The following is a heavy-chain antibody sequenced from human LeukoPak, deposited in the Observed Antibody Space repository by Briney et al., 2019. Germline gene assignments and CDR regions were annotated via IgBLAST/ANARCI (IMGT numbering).Heavy chain of an antibody. Sequence: GGSLRLSCGASGFTFSRYGMHWVRQAPGKGLEWVTYIRKDGSDKYYADSEKGRLTISRDSSKNMVYLQMNSLRAEDTAIYYCAKDSNWAFDYWGQGTLVSVSS. CDR1: GFTFSRYG. CDR3: AKDSNWAFDY. CDR2: IRKDGSDK. D-gene: IGHD7-27*01. J-gene: IGHJ4*02. V-gene: IGHV3-30*02.